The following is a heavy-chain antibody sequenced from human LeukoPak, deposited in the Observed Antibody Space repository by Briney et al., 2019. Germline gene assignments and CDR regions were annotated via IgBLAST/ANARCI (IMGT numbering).Heavy chain of an antibody. CDR2: INYSGRT. J-gene: IGHJ4*02. CDR1: GYSIRSGYQ. D-gene: IGHD4-11*01. V-gene: IGHV4-38-2*01. Sequence: PSETLSLTCSVSGYSIRSGYQWGWIRQAPGKGLEGIGSINYSGRTYDNPSLKSRVTISIDTSKNQIFLKLRSTTAADTAHYYCARAEINDYNRYWGQGILVIDSS. CDR3: ARAEINDYNRY.